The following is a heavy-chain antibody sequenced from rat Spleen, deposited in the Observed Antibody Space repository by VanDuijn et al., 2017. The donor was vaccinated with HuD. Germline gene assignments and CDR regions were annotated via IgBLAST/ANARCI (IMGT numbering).Heavy chain of an antibody. CDR2: ISTSGGST. CDR3: GKDMNYYSTYPFYVMGA. D-gene: IGHD1-2*01. Sequence: EVQLVESGGGLVQPGRSLKLSCAASGFTFSNYGMHWIRQAPTKGLEWVASISTSGGSTYYRDSVKGRFTISRDNAENTVYLQMNSLRSEDTATYYCGKDMNYYSTYPFYVMGAWGQGASVTVSS. J-gene: IGHJ4*01. V-gene: IGHV5-19*01. CDR1: GFTFSNYG.